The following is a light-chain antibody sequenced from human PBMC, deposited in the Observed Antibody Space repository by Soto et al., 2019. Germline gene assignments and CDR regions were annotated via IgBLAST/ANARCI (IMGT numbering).Light chain of an antibody. V-gene: IGLV2-23*02. Sequence: QSVLTQPASVSGSPGQSITISCTGTSSDVGSYNLVSWYQQHPGKAPKLMIYEVSKRPSGVSNRFSGSKSGNTASLTISGLQAEDEADYYCCSYAGRFYVFGTGTKVTVL. J-gene: IGLJ1*01. CDR1: SSDVGSYNL. CDR3: CSYAGRFYV. CDR2: EVS.